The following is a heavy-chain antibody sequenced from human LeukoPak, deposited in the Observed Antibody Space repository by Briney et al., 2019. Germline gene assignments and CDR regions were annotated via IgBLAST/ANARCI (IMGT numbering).Heavy chain of an antibody. D-gene: IGHD3-3*01. CDR3: ARRYYDFLSDLYGMDV. CDR2: INTNTGNP. CDR1: GYSFTSYA. Sequence: ASVKVSCKSSGYSFTSYAMNWVRQAPGQGLEWMGWINTNTGNPTYAQDFTGRFVFSVDTSVSTAYLQISSLKAEDTAVYYCARRYYDFLSDLYGMDVWGRGTTVTVSS. V-gene: IGHV7-4-1*02. J-gene: IGHJ6*02.